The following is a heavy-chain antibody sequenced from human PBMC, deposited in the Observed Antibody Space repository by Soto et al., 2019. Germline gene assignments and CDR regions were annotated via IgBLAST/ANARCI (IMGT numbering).Heavy chain of an antibody. CDR3: AREGVVVAATPVGDY. CDR1: GGTFSSYT. V-gene: IGHV1-69*02. Sequence: SVKVSCKASGGTFSSYTISWVRQAPGQGLEWMGRIIPILGIANYAQKFQGRVTITADKSTSTAYMELSSLRSEDTAVYYCAREGVVVAATPVGDYWGQGTLVTVSS. D-gene: IGHD2-15*01. CDR2: IIPILGIA. J-gene: IGHJ4*02.